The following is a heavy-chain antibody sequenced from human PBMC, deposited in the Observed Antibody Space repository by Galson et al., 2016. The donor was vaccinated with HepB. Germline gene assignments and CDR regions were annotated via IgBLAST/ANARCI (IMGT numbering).Heavy chain of an antibody. D-gene: IGHD1-26*01. Sequence: SLRLSCAASGFTFSSYAMGWVRQAPGKGLEWLSIISSSGGSTYWADSVKGRFTISRDNSKNTLYLQMNSLRADDTAVYYCARDPEWDRDWYFDLWAVAPWSLSPQ. CDR1: GFTFSSYA. CDR2: ISSSGGST. J-gene: IGHJ2*01. V-gene: IGHV3-23*01. CDR3: ARDPEWDRDWYFDL.